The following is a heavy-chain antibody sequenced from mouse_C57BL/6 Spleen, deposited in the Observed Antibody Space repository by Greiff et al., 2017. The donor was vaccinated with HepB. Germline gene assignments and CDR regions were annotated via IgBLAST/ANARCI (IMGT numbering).Heavy chain of an antibody. CDR3: ARSNWVWFAY. D-gene: IGHD4-1*01. Sequence: EVKLQESGGGLVKPGGSLKLSCAASGFTFSDYGMHWVRQAPEKGLEWVAYISSGSSTIYYADTVKGRFTISRDNAKNTLFLQMTSLRSEDTAMYYCARSNWVWFAYWGQGTLVTVSA. CDR1: GFTFSDYG. CDR2: ISSGSSTI. J-gene: IGHJ3*01. V-gene: IGHV5-17*01.